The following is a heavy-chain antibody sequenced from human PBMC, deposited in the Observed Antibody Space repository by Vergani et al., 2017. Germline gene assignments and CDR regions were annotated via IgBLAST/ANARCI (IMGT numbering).Heavy chain of an antibody. J-gene: IGHJ1*01. CDR1: GYSFNSYW. Sequence: EVQLVQSGAEVKKPGESLKISCKGSGYSFNSYWIGWVRQMPGKGLEWMGIINTDDSHIRYSQSFQGQVTISADKSTSTAYLQWSSLNASDTAIYYCARPGLVVGFQHWGQGTLVTVSS. V-gene: IGHV5-51*03. CDR2: INTDDSHI. CDR3: ARPGLVVGFQH. D-gene: IGHD3-22*01.